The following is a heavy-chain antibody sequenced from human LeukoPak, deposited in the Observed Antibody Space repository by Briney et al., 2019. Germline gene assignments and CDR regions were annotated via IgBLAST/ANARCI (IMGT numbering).Heavy chain of an antibody. D-gene: IGHD3-3*01. CDR2: ISGSGGST. J-gene: IGHJ3*02. Sequence: SGGSLRLSCAASGFTFSSYAMSWVRQAPGKGLEWVSAISGSGGSTYYADSVKGRFTISRDNSKNTLYLQMNSLRSDDTAVYYCARMLSVYDFWSGSRENIAFDIWGQGTMVTVSS. V-gene: IGHV3-23*01. CDR1: GFTFSSYA. CDR3: ARMLSVYDFWSGSRENIAFDI.